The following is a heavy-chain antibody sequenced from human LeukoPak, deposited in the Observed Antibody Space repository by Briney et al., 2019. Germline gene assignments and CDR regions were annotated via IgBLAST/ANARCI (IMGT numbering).Heavy chain of an antibody. Sequence: GGSLRLSCAVSGFTFNSYWMSWVRQAPGKGLEWVANIKPDGSEKYYIDSVKGRFTISRDNSKNTLYLQMNSLRAEDTAVYYCAKSHHAGSFDYWGQGTLVTVSS. CDR1: GFTFNSYW. CDR2: IKPDGSEK. J-gene: IGHJ4*02. V-gene: IGHV3-7*03. CDR3: AKSHHAGSFDY. D-gene: IGHD3-10*01.